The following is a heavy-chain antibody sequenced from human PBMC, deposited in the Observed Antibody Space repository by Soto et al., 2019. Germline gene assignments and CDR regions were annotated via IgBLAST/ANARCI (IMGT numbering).Heavy chain of an antibody. D-gene: IGHD2-15*01. J-gene: IGHJ4*02. CDR3: ARVDEIGGSCCHFDY. V-gene: IGHV4-31*03. CDR2: IYYSGST. Sequence: SETLSLTCTVSGGSISSGGYYWSWIRQHPGKGLEWIGYIYYSGSTYYNPSLKSRVTISVDTSKNQFSLKLSSVTAADTAVYYCARVDEIGGSCCHFDYWGQGTLVTVSS. CDR1: GGSISSGGYY.